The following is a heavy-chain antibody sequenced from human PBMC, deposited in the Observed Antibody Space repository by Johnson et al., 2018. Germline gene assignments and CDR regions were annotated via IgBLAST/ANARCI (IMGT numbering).Heavy chain of an antibody. D-gene: IGHD3-9*01. CDR2: IGVDGDT. CDR3: FRGGTIAV. J-gene: IGHJ3*01. V-gene: IGHV3-13*01. CDR1: GFTFSNSW. Sequence: VQLQESGGALVKPGGSLRLSCAASGFTFSNSWMHWVRQATGKGLEWVSPIGVDGDTYYPGSVKGRFTISRENAENSVYLEMNSLRVADTAVYYCFRGGTIAVWGQGTMVTVSS.